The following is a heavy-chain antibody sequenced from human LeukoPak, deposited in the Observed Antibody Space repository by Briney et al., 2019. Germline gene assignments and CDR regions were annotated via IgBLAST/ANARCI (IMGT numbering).Heavy chain of an antibody. D-gene: IGHD4-23*01. Sequence: SETLSLTCTVSGGSVSSGSYFWTWIRQSPGKRLEYVGYIYDSGRTNYNPSLKSRVTISVDTSKNQFSLKLSSVTAAGTAVYYCASLRDYGGNSVDYWGQGTLVTVSS. CDR3: ASLRDYGGNSVDY. J-gene: IGHJ4*02. V-gene: IGHV4-61*01. CDR2: IYDSGRT. CDR1: GGSVSSGSYF.